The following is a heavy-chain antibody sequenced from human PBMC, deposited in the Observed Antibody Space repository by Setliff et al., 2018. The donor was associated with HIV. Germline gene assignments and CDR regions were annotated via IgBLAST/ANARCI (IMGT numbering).Heavy chain of an antibody. J-gene: IGHJ3*02. CDR3: VNGIKEWSMACGGFDI. CDR1: GFTFDDYA. V-gene: IGHV3-9*03. CDR2: ITWNSGRI. D-gene: IGHD2-21*01. Sequence: SMRLSCAAAGFTFDDYALHWVRQAPGKVLEWVSGITWNSGRIGYADSVKGRFTISRDNAKKSLYLAMNILRTEDMALYYCVNGIKEWSMACGGFDIWGQGTMVTVSS.